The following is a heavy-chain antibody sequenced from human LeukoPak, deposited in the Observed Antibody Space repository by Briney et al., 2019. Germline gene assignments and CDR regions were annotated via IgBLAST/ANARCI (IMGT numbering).Heavy chain of an antibody. Sequence: GRSLRLSCAASGFSFTSYGMHWVRQAPSKGLEWVAVIWYDGTNKYYADSVKGRFTISRDTSNNMLYLQMNSLRAEDTAVYYCARVSESGNSDYWGQGTLVTVSS. CDR3: ARVSESGNSDY. CDR2: IWYDGTNK. J-gene: IGHJ4*02. D-gene: IGHD4-23*01. V-gene: IGHV3-33*01. CDR1: GFSFTSYG.